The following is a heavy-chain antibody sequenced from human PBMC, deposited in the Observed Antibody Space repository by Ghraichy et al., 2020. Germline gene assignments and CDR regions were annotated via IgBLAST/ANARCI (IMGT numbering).Heavy chain of an antibody. V-gene: IGHV3-21*01. CDR1: GFSFSSYN. J-gene: IGHJ5*02. CDR2: ISSSSSYI. Sequence: GGSLRLSCVASGFSFSSYNMNWVRQAPGKGLEWVSSISSSSSYIYYADSVKGRFTISRDNAKKSLYLQMNSLRAEDTAVYYCARDGTSFWFDPWGQGTLVTVSS. CDR3: ARDGTSFWFDP. D-gene: IGHD6-6*01.